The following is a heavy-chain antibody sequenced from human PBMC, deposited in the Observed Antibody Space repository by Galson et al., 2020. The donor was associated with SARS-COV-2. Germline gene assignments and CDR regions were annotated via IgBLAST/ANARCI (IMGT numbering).Heavy chain of an antibody. Sequence: SETLSLTCAVSGTSISSGSYSWNWIRQPPGKGLEWIGYISHSGGTYYNPSLKSRVTISGDRSKNQFSLRLSSVTAADTAIYYCASGPVAGSGEWGQGTLVTVSS. CDR3: ASGPVAGSGE. J-gene: IGHJ4*02. CDR1: GTSISSGSYS. CDR2: ISHSGGT. D-gene: IGHD6-19*01. V-gene: IGHV4-30-2*01.